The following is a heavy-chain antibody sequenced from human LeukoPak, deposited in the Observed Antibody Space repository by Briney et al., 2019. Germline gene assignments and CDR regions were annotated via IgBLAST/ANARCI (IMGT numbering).Heavy chain of an antibody. CDR2: IYTSEST. D-gene: IGHD3-10*01. J-gene: IGHJ4*02. Sequence: SETLSLTCAVYGGSFSGYYWSWIRQPAGKGLEWIGRIYTSESTNCNPSLKSRVTISVDTSRNQFSLKLSSVTAADTAVYYCARGLWFGDENPPYFDYWGQGILVTVSS. CDR1: GGSFSGYY. CDR3: ARGLWFGDENPPYFDY. V-gene: IGHV4-59*10.